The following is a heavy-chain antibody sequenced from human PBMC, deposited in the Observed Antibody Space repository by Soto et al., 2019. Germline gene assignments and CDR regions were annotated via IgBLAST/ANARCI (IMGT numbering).Heavy chain of an antibody. CDR3: AKENRDFWSGYYYFDY. CDR1: GFTFSSYG. Sequence: GGSLRLSCAASGFTFSSYGMHWVRQAPGKGLEWVAVISYDGSNKYYADSVKGRFTISRDNSKNTLYLQMNSLRAEDTAVYYWAKENRDFWSGYYYFDYWGQGTLVTVSS. CDR2: ISYDGSNK. V-gene: IGHV3-30*18. D-gene: IGHD3-3*01. J-gene: IGHJ4*02.